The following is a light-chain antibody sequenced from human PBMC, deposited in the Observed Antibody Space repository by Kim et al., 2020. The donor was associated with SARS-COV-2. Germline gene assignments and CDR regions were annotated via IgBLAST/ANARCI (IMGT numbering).Light chain of an antibody. CDR1: KLGDKF. CDR3: QAWDSGTHTNV. CDR2: QDN. V-gene: IGLV3-1*01. J-gene: IGLJ1*01. Sequence: SYELTQPPSVSVSPGQTASITCSGYKLGDKFVSWYQQKPGQSPVVVIYQDNQRPSGIPERFSGSNSGNTATLTISGTQAMDEADYYCQAWDSGTHTNVFGAGTKVTVL.